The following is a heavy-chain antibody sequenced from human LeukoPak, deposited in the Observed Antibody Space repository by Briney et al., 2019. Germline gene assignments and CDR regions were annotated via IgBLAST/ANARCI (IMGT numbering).Heavy chain of an antibody. D-gene: IGHD3-10*01. Sequence: SETLSLTCTVSGYSISSDYYWGWIRQPPGKGLEWIGSIYHRGSTYYNPSLKSRVTISLDTSKNQFSLNLSSVTAADTAVYYCARPGRSYYGSGSYYPDDAFDIWGQGTMVTVSS. V-gene: IGHV4-38-2*02. CDR2: IYHRGST. CDR3: ARPGRSYYGSGSYYPDDAFDI. J-gene: IGHJ3*02. CDR1: GYSISSDYY.